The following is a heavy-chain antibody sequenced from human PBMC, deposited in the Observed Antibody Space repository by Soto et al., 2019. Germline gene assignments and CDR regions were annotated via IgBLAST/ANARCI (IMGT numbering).Heavy chain of an antibody. CDR1: GYTLTELS. CDR3: ARAVAVAADFDY. V-gene: IGHV1-3*01. Sequence: GASVKVSCKVSGYTLTELSMHWVRQAPGQRLEWVGVINPGNGNTNYSQKFQGRVTITRDTSASTAYMELSSLRSEDTAVYYCARAVAVAADFDYWGQGTLVTVS. CDR2: INPGNGNT. D-gene: IGHD6-19*01. J-gene: IGHJ4*02.